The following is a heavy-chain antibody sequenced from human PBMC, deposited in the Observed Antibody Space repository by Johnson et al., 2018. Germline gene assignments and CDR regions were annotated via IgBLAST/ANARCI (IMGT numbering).Heavy chain of an antibody. CDR2: IRGDGSTP. J-gene: IGHJ3*01. Sequence: VQLQESGGGLVQPGGSLRLSCVASGFPFSDHWAFWVRQFPGKGLEWVSRIRGDGSTPTYADSVRGRFTLSRDNAQNTVYLQMSSLTVDDTAMYYCTSDWRNGACDLWGQGTMVTVSS. CDR3: TSDWRNGACDL. V-gene: IGHV3-74*01. CDR1: GFPFSDHW. D-gene: IGHD1-1*01.